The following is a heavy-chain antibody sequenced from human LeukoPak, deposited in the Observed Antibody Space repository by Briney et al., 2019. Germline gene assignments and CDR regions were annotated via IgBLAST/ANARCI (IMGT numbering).Heavy chain of an antibody. V-gene: IGHV3-21*01. J-gene: IGHJ5*02. CDR3: ARDDVAWNDVHWFDP. D-gene: IGHD1-1*01. CDR1: GFTFSYYT. CDR2: INSIGSYM. Sequence: GGSLRLSCAASGFTFSYYTMNWVRQAPGKGLEWVSSINSIGSYMYYADSVKGRFTISRDNAKDSLYLQMSSPRAEDTAVYYCARDDVAWNDVHWFDPWGQGTLVTVSS.